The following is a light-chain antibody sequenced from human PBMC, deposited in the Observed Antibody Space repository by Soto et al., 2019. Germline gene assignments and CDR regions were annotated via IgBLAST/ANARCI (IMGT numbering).Light chain of an antibody. CDR3: HQYNSWPRGT. Sequence: EIVMTQSPVTLSVSPGERATLSCRASQDVLTNLAWYQQKPGQSPRLLIYRASTRATGVPARFSGSGSGTEFTLTISSLQSEDFAVYYCHQYNSWPRGTFGPGTKVEIK. V-gene: IGKV3-15*01. J-gene: IGKJ3*01. CDR2: RAS. CDR1: QDVLTN.